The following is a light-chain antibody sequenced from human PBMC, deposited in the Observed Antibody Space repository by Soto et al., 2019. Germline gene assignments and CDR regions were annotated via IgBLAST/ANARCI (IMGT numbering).Light chain of an antibody. Sequence: DIQMTQSPSSLSASVGDRVTITCRASQSISSYLNWYQQKPGKAPKLLIYAASSLQSGVPSRLSGSGYGTDLTITISSMQPEDFATYYCLQDYNYPRTFGHGTKVDIK. CDR1: QSISSY. J-gene: IGKJ1*01. CDR2: AAS. V-gene: IGKV1-39*01. CDR3: LQDYNYPRT.